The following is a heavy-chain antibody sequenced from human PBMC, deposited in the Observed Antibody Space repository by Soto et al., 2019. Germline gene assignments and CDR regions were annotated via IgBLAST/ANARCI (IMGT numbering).Heavy chain of an antibody. V-gene: IGHV3-21*01. CDR2: ISSSSSYI. Sequence: EVQLVESGGGLVKPGGSLRLSCAASGFTFSSYSMNWVRQAPGKGLEWVSSISSSSSYIYYADSVKGRFTISRDNAKNSLYLQMSSLRAEDATVYSCASSQWELLVLAWCQGTLVTVAS. J-gene: IGHJ5*02. CDR1: GFTFSSYS. CDR3: ASSQWELLVLA. D-gene: IGHD1-26*01.